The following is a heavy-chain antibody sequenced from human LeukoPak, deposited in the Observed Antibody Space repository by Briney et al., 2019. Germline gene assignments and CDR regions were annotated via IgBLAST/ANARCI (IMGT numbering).Heavy chain of an antibody. V-gene: IGHV3-23*01. Sequence: PGGSLRLSCAASGFTFSSYAMSWVRQAPGKGLEWVSVISGSGGSTYYADSVKGRFTISRDNAKNTLYLQMNSLRAEDTAVYYCARQLYDSSGYPPGYWGQGTLVTVSS. CDR3: ARQLYDSSGYPPGY. J-gene: IGHJ4*02. CDR2: ISGSGGST. D-gene: IGHD3-22*01. CDR1: GFTFSSYA.